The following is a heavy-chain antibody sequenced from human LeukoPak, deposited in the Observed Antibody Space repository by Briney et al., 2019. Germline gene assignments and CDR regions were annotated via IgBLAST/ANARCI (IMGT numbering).Heavy chain of an antibody. Sequence: GGSLRLSCAASGFTFSSYAMSWVRQAPGKGLEWVSAISGSGGSTYYADSVKGRFTISRDNSKNTLYLQMNSLRAEDTAVYYCANDDYGDYGYYYYGMDVWGQGTTVTVSS. CDR3: ANDDYGDYGYYYYGMDV. D-gene: IGHD4-17*01. V-gene: IGHV3-23*01. J-gene: IGHJ6*02. CDR1: GFTFSSYA. CDR2: ISGSGGST.